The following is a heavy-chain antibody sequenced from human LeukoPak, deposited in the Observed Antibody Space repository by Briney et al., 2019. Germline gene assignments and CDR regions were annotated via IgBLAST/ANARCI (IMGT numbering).Heavy chain of an antibody. Sequence: PGGSLRLSCAASGFTFSSYAMSWVRQAPGKGLEWVSAISGSGGSTYYADSVKGRFTISRDNSKNTLYLQMNSLRAEDTAVYYCAKESAKYYYDSSGYPTVDWGHGTLVTVSS. CDR3: AKESAKYYYDSSGYPTVD. CDR1: GFTFSSYA. CDR2: ISGSGGST. J-gene: IGHJ4*01. V-gene: IGHV3-23*01. D-gene: IGHD3-22*01.